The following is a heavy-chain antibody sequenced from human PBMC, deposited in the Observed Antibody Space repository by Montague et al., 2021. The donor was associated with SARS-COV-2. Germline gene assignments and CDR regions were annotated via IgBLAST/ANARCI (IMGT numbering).Heavy chain of an antibody. V-gene: IGHV4-59*01. J-gene: IGHJ2*01. CDR2: IYFSGNT. CDR3: AGDSYAVGRAWTFHSGGVQWQFDL. Sequence: SETLSLTCTVSGVSIMNYYWSWIRQSPGKGLEWIGYIYFSGNTNYNPSLKSRVSISVDPSSNQVSLRLTSVTAADTAVYFCAGDSYAVGRAWTFHSGGVQWQFDLWGRGSPVTVSS. CDR1: GVSIMNYY. D-gene: IGHD6-19*01.